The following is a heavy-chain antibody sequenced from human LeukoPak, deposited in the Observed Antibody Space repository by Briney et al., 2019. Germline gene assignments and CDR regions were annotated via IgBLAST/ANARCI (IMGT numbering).Heavy chain of an antibody. J-gene: IGHJ4*02. CDR3: AKDLGYCSGGSCYGAHPLDY. CDR2: ISHDGSNK. D-gene: IGHD2-15*01. Sequence: GGSLRLSCAASGFTFSSYAMHWVRQAPGKGLEWVAVISHDGSNKYYADSVKGRFTISRDNSKNTLYLQMNSLRADDTAVYYCAKDLGYCSGGSCYGAHPLDYWGQGTLVTVSS. CDR1: GFTFSSYA. V-gene: IGHV3-30*04.